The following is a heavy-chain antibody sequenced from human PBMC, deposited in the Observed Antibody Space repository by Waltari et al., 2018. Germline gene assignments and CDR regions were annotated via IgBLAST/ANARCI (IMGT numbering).Heavy chain of an antibody. V-gene: IGHV1-69*05. D-gene: IGHD2-15*01. J-gene: IGHJ4*02. CDR3: ARGRSILYYFDY. CDR2: IIPIFGTA. CDR1: GGPFSSYA. Sequence: QVQLVQSGAEVKKPGSSVKVPCKASGGPFSSYAISWVRQAPEQGLEWMGGIIPIFGTANYEQKFQGRVTITTDESTSTAYMELSSLRSEDTAVYYCARGRSILYYFDYWGQGTLVTVSS.